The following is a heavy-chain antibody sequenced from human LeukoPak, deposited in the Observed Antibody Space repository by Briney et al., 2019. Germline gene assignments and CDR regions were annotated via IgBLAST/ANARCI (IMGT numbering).Heavy chain of an antibody. CDR3: TRLLRGGPTPDNWYFDL. CDR2: ISSSSYI. J-gene: IGHJ2*01. Sequence: ETLSLTCTVSGYSISSGHYWGWIRQPPGKGLEWVSSISSSSYIYYADSVKGRFTISRDNAKNSLYLQMNSLRAEDTAVYYCTRLLRGGPTPDNWYFDLWGRGTLVTVSS. V-gene: IGHV3-69-1*01. CDR1: GYSISSGHY. D-gene: IGHD3-16*01.